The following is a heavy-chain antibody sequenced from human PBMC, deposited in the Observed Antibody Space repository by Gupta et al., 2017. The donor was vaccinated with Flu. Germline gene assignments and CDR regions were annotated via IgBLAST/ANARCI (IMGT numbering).Heavy chain of an antibody. V-gene: IGHV3-23*01. CDR1: GFTFSSYG. D-gene: IGHD3-22*01. Sequence: EVQLLESGGGLVQPGGSLRLSCAASGFTFSSYGMSWVRQAPGKGLEWVAAISGSSGITYYADSVKGRFTISRDNSKNTLYLQMNSLRAEDTAVYYCTKADVVVITFFDYWGQGTLVTVSS. CDR3: TKADVVVITFFDY. CDR2: ISGSSGIT. J-gene: IGHJ4*02.